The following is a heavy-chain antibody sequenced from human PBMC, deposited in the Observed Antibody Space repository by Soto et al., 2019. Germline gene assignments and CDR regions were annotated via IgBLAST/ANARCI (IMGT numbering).Heavy chain of an antibody. V-gene: IGHV4-59*01. CDR2: IYYSGST. CDR1: GGSISSYY. Sequence: PSETLSLTCTVSGGSISSYYWSWIRQPPGKGLEWIGYIYYSGSTNYNPSLKSRVTISVDTSKNQFSLKLSSVTAADTAVYYCARESSGYYHRAFDIWGQGTMVTVSS. D-gene: IGHD3-22*01. J-gene: IGHJ3*02. CDR3: ARESSGYYHRAFDI.